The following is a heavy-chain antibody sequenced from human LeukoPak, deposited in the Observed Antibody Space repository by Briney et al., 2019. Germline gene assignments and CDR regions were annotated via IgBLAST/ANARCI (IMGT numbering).Heavy chain of an antibody. CDR2: INPNGGDT. V-gene: IGHV1-2*02. J-gene: IGHJ3*02. CDR3: ARVASTTRRHDAFDI. Sequence: ASVTVSCKASGYTFTGYYMHWVRRAPGQGLEWMGWINPNGGDTIYAQKFQGRVSMTRDTSISTAYMELSSLTSDDTAVYYCARVASTTRRHDAFDIWGQGTMVTVSS. D-gene: IGHD1-1*01. CDR1: GYTFTGYY.